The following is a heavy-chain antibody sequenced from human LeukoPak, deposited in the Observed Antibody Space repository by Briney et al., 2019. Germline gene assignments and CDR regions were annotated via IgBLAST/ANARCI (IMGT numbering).Heavy chain of an antibody. D-gene: IGHD3-10*01. CDR3: ARRAAEFGSMAYYMDV. J-gene: IGHJ6*03. V-gene: IGHV4-4*07. CDR1: GGSISSYY. CDR2: IYTSGST. Sequence: PSETLSLTCTVSGGSISSYYWSWIRQPAGKGLEWIGRIYTSGSTNYNPSLKSRVTMSVDKSKNQFSLKLSSVTAADTAVYYCARRAAEFGSMAYYMDVWGKGTTVTVSS.